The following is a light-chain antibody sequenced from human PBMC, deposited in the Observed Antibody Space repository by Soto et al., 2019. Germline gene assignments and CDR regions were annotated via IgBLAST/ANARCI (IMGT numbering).Light chain of an antibody. CDR3: QQYGSSPET. V-gene: IGKV3-20*01. CDR2: GAS. J-gene: IGKJ1*01. CDR1: QSVSSSY. Sequence: EIVLTQSPGTLSLSPGERATLSCRASQSVSSSYLAWYQQKPGQAPRLLIYGASSRATGIPDRFSGSGSGTDFTLTISRLEPEDFAVYYCQQYGSSPETCGQGTKVEI.